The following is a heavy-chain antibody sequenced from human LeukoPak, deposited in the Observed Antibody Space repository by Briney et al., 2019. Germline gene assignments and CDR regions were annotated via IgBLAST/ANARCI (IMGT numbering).Heavy chain of an antibody. CDR1: GFTFSSYS. CDR2: ISSSSSYI. V-gene: IGHV3-21*01. J-gene: IGHJ5*02. Sequence: PGGSLRLSCAASGFTFSSYSMNWVRQAPGKGLEWVSSISSSSSYIYYADSVKGRFTISRDNAKNSLYLQMNSLRAEDTAVYYCARDAGIRFGVAWFDPWGQGTLVTVSS. D-gene: IGHD3-3*01. CDR3: ARDAGIRFGVAWFDP.